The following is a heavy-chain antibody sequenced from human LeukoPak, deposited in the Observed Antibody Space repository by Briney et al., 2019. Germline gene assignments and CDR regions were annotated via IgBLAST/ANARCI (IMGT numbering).Heavy chain of an antibody. V-gene: IGHV4-4*07. CDR1: GGSISSYY. CDR3: ARVGRIWFGELYVDY. CDR2: IYTSGST. Sequence: PSETLSLTCTVSGGSISSYYWSWIRQPAGKGLEWIGRIYTSGSTNYNPSLKSRVTMSVDTSKNQFSLKLSSVTAADTAVYYCARVGRIWFGELYVDYWGQGTLVTVSS. D-gene: IGHD3-10*01. J-gene: IGHJ4*02.